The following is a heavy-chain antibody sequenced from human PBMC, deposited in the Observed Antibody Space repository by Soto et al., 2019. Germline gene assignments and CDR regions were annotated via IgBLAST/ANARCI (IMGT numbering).Heavy chain of an antibody. Sequence: ASVKVSCKASGYTFTSYDINWVRQATGQGLEWMGWMNPNSGNTGYAQKFQGRVTMTRNTSISTAYMELSSLRSEDTAVYYCAGGPSYDFGGWGYYYYYMDVWGKGTTVTVSS. CDR2: MNPNSGNT. V-gene: IGHV1-8*01. J-gene: IGHJ6*03. CDR1: GYTFTSYD. D-gene: IGHD3-3*01. CDR3: AGGPSYDFGGWGYYYYYMDV.